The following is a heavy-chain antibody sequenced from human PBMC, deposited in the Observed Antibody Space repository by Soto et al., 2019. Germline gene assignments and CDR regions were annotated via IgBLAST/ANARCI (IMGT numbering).Heavy chain of an antibody. CDR1: GFTFSTSD. CDR2: ISHDGSVT. Sequence: QVQMVESGGGVVQPGTSLRLSCATSGFTFSTSDMHWVRQATVKGLEWVAMISHDGSVTYYTDSVHGRFTISRDSPKNTLYLKMNSLSDEDRAIYYCAKDWGSSVWYNWFDTTGQGTRVTVS. V-gene: IGHV3-30*18. CDR3: AKDWGSSVWYNWFDT. J-gene: IGHJ5*02. D-gene: IGHD6-13*01.